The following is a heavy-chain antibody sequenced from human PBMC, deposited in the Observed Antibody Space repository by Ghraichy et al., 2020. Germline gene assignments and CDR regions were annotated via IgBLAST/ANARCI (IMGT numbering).Heavy chain of an antibody. J-gene: IGHJ4*02. CDR2: IKPDGSEK. V-gene: IGHV3-7*03. D-gene: IGHD6-19*01. CDR3: ARDSTAVGIDY. CDR1: GFIFSSHW. Sequence: GGSLRLSCAGSGFIFSSHWMSWVRQAPGKGLEWVANIKPDGSEKFYVDSVKGRFSISRDNAKNSLYLQMNSLRAEDMAVYYCARDSTAVGIDYWGQGARVFVSS.